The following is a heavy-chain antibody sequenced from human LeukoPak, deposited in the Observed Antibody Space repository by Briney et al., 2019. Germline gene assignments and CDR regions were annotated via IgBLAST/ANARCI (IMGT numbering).Heavy chain of an antibody. J-gene: IGHJ3*02. CDR2: ISSSGSTI. Sequence: GGSLRLSCAASGFTFTDYYMSWIRQAPGKGLEWVSYISSSGSTIYYADSVKGRFTISRDSAKSSLYLQMNSLRAEDTAVYYCAKKGYYSFDAFDIWGQGTMVTVSS. CDR3: AKKGYYSFDAFDI. D-gene: IGHD3-22*01. CDR1: GFTFTDYY. V-gene: IGHV3-11*04.